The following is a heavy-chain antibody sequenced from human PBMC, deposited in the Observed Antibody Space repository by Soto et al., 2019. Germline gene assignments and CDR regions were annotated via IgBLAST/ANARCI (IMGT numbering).Heavy chain of an antibody. CDR3: ARGGIAAAVGYFDY. V-gene: IGHV1-3*01. Sequence: ASVKVSCKASGYTFTSYAVHWVRQAPGQRLEWMGWINAGNGNTKYPQKFQGRVTITRDTSASTAYMELSSLRSEDTAVYYCARGGIAAAVGYFDYWGQGSLVTASS. D-gene: IGHD6-13*01. CDR2: INAGNGNT. J-gene: IGHJ4*02. CDR1: GYTFTSYA.